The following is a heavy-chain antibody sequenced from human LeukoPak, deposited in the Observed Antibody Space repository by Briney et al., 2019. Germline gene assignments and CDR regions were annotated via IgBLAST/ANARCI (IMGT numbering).Heavy chain of an antibody. V-gene: IGHV1-18*01. D-gene: IGHD3-22*01. J-gene: IGHJ4*02. CDR1: GYTFTSYG. CDR2: ISAYNGNT. CDR3: ATDNLNYYDSSGLGGLDY. Sequence: GASVKVSCKASGYTFTSYGISWVRQAPGQGLEWMGWISAYNGNTNYAQKLQGRVTMTTDTSTSTAYMELRSLRSEDTAVYYCATDNLNYYDSSGLGGLDYWGQGTLVTVSS.